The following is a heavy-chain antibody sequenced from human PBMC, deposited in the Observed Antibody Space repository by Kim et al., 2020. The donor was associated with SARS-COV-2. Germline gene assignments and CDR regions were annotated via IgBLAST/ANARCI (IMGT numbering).Heavy chain of an antibody. CDR1: GGSVSSGSYY. CDR3: ARAEVLLWFGELSYYYGMDV. CDR2: IYYSGST. Sequence: SETLSLTCTVSGGSVSSGSYYWSWIRQPPGKGLEWIGYIYYSGSTNYNPSLKSRVTISVDTSKNQFSLKLSSVTAADTAVYYCARAEVLLWFGELSYYYGMDVWGQGTTVTVSS. J-gene: IGHJ6*02. D-gene: IGHD3-10*01. V-gene: IGHV4-61*01.